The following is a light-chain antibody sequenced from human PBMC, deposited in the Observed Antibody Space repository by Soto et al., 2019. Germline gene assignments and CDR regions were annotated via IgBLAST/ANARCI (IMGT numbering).Light chain of an antibody. CDR2: GNN. Sequence: QSALTQPPSVSGAPGQRVTISCSGGSSNIGAAYDVHWYQQLPETAPKLLIYGNNIRPSGVPDRFSGSKSGTSSSLAITGLQAGGEGDYYCHSYVWSLSGWVFGGGTQLTVL. CDR3: HSYVWSLSGWV. CDR1: SSNIGAAYD. J-gene: IGLJ3*02. V-gene: IGLV1-40*01.